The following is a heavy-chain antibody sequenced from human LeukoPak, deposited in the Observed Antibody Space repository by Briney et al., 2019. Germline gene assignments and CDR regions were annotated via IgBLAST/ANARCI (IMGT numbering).Heavy chain of an antibody. D-gene: IGHD6-13*01. CDR3: TRHVGAAGY. V-gene: IGHV3-7*05. CDR2: IKKDGTEK. Sequence: TGGSLRLSCAASGFTFSTYWMSWVRQAPGKGLEWVDNIKKDGTEKYYVDSVKGRFTISRDNAKNSLYLQMNSLRAEDTAVYYCTRHVGAAGYWGQGTLVTVSS. CDR1: GFTFSTYW. J-gene: IGHJ4*02.